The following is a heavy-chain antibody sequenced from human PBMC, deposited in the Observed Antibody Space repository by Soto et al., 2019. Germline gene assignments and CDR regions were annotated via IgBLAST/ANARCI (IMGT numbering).Heavy chain of an antibody. Sequence: GGSLRLSCAASGFTFSYYAMSWVRQAAGTGLEWLSLLSGTGVPALYAGTVKGRFSVSRDNSKSTLFLEMNDLRADDTAKYYCAKSFCSSSSGFFLWVDPWGPGTLVTVSS. CDR3: AKSFCSSSSGFFLWVDP. V-gene: IGHV3-23*01. J-gene: IGHJ5*02. CDR1: GFTFSYYA. CDR2: LSGTGVPA. D-gene: IGHD6-25*01.